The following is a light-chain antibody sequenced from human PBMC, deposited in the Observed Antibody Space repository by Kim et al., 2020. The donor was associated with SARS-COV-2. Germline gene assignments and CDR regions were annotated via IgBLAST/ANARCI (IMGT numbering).Light chain of an antibody. CDR3: TSYAGRVM. J-gene: IGLJ3*02. CDR1: SSEVGDCNC. CDR2: DVT. V-gene: IGLV2-8*01. Sequence: SPGPTVTISRTGASSEVGDCNCVSSYQHHPGKAPQLMIYDVTERASGVPDRFSGSKSSNTASLTVSGLQAEDEADYYCTSYAGRVMFGGGTQLTVL.